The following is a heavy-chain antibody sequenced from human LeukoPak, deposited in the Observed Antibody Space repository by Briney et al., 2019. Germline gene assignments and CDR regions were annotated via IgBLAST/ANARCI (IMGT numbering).Heavy chain of an antibody. Sequence: ASVKVSCKASGGTFSSYAFSWVRQAPGQGLEWMGGIIPIFGTANYAQKFQGRVTITADKSTSTAYMELSSLRSEDTAVYYCATHYYGSGSLLFDPWGQGTLVTVSS. CDR2: IIPIFGTA. CDR3: ATHYYGSGSLLFDP. D-gene: IGHD3-10*01. CDR1: GGTFSSYA. V-gene: IGHV1-69*06. J-gene: IGHJ5*02.